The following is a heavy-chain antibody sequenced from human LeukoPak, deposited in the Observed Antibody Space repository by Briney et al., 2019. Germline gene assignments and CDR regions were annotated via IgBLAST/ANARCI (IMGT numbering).Heavy chain of an antibody. V-gene: IGHV1-8*01. CDR2: MNPNSGNT. CDR1: GYTFTSYD. D-gene: IGHD5-18*01. CDR3: ASGYSYGYEGYYGMDV. Sequence: ASVKVSCKASGYTFTSYDINWVRQATGQGLEWMGWMNPNSGNTGYAQKFQGRVTITADKSTSTAYMELSSLRSEDTAVYYCASGYSYGYEGYYGMDVWGQGTTVTVSS. J-gene: IGHJ6*02.